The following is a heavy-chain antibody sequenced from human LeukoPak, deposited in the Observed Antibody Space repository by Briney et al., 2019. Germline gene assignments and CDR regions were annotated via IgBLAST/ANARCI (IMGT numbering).Heavy chain of an antibody. CDR3: ARGGELLNY. CDR2: IYASGST. V-gene: IGHV4-61*02. D-gene: IGHD1-7*01. J-gene: IGHJ4*02. Sequence: SETLSLTCTVSGGSVSSGDYYWTWIRQPAGKGLEWIGRIYASGSTSYSPSLKSRVTISLDTSKNQFSLRLSSVTAADTAVYYCARGGELLNYLGQGTLVTVSS. CDR1: GGSVSSGDYY.